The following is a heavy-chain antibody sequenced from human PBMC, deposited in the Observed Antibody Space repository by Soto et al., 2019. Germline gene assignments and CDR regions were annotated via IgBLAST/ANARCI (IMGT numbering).Heavy chain of an antibody. CDR1: GYSMSGYY. CDR3: VRLGSGSSLVY. Sequence: QVQLQESGPGLVKPSETLTLICNVSGYSMSGYYGSWVRQPAGQGLEWIGRVYSSGVANYNPSLTSLVTMSIDTSKNQFSLSLRSVTAADTAVYFCVRLGSGSSLVYWGQGIPVTVSS. CDR2: VYSSGVA. V-gene: IGHV4-4*07. D-gene: IGHD6-6*01. J-gene: IGHJ4*02.